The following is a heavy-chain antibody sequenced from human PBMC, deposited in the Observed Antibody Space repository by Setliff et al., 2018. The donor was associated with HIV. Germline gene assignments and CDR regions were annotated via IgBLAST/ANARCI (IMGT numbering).Heavy chain of an antibody. D-gene: IGHD2-15*01. J-gene: IGHJ4*02. Sequence: GGSLSLSGAASGFTFSSYAMNWVRQAPGKRLEWVSSITNDGRNTYYADSVKGRFTISRDNSKNTLYLQMNSLRAEDMAVYYCAKGALGYCSGTICYPFDYWAQGTLVTVSS. CDR1: GFTFSSYA. CDR2: ITNDGRNT. V-gene: IGHV3-23*01. CDR3: AKGALGYCSGTICYPFDY.